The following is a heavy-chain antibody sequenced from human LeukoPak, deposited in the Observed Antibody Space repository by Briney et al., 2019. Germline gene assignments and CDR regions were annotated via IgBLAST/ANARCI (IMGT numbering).Heavy chain of an antibody. V-gene: IGHV3-48*03. CDR2: ISSSGSTI. Sequence: GGSLRLSCAASGFTFSSYEMNWVRQAPGKGLEWVSYISSSGSTIYYADSVKGRSTISRDNAKNSLYLQMNSLRAEDTAVYYCAREGGYSGYDSGYYFDYWGQGTLVTVSS. J-gene: IGHJ4*02. CDR1: GFTFSSYE. D-gene: IGHD5-12*01. CDR3: AREGGYSGYDSGYYFDY.